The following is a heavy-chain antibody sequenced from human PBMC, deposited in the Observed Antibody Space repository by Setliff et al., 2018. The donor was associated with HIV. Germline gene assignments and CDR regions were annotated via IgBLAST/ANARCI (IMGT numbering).Heavy chain of an antibody. CDR2: INPSGDFT. Sequence: ASVKVSCKASGYTFNTYYVHWVRQAPGQGLEWMGLINPSGDFTFYAQKFQGRVIMTRDTSANTVYLEIRSLISEDTAVYYCARDSSTGFFSAAYWGQGALGTVSS. V-gene: IGHV1-46*02. CDR1: GYTFNTYY. J-gene: IGHJ4*02. CDR3: ARDSSTGFFSAAY. D-gene: IGHD6-19*01.